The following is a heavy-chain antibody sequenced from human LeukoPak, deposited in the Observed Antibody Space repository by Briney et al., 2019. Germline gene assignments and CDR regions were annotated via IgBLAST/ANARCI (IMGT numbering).Heavy chain of an antibody. D-gene: IGHD4-17*01. J-gene: IGHJ6*02. V-gene: IGHV3-74*01. CDR2: IASDGSST. CDR1: GFTFSSYW. Sequence: GGSLRLSCAASGFTFSSYWMNWVRQAPGKGLVWVSRIASDGSSTTYADSVKGRFSISRDNAKNTLYLQMNSLRAEDTALYYCAKDISYGDNYYYYGMDVWGQGTTVTVSS. CDR3: AKDISYGDNYYYYGMDV.